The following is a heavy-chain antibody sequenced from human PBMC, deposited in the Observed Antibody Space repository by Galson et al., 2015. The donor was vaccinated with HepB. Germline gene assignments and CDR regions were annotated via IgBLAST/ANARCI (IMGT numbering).Heavy chain of an antibody. CDR3: ARDSREPYYYCHMDV. V-gene: IGHV1-69*13. CDR1: GGTFRAYA. CDR2: IIPIFGTP. Sequence: SVKVSCKASGGTFRAYAVSWVRQAPGRGLEWMGGIIPIFGTPNYAQKFQGRVTITADESTSTAYMELSSLRSEDTAVYYCARDSREPYYYCHMDVWGKGTTVTVSS. J-gene: IGHJ6*03. D-gene: IGHD1-26*01.